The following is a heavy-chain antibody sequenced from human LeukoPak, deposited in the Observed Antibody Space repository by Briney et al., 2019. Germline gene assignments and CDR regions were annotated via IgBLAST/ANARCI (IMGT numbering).Heavy chain of an antibody. CDR1: GFTFSDYY. D-gene: IGHD4-17*01. Sequence: GGSLRLSCAASGFTFSDYYMSWIRQAPGKGLEWVSYISSSGSTIYYADSVKGRFTISRDNAKNSLYLQMNSLRAEDTAVYYCARDGDYDCYYYYGMDVWGQGATVTVSS. V-gene: IGHV3-11*01. J-gene: IGHJ6*02. CDR3: ARDGDYDCYYYYGMDV. CDR2: ISSSGSTI.